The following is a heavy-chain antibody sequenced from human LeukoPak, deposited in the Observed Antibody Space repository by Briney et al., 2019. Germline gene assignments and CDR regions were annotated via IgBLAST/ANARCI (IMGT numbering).Heavy chain of an antibody. CDR2: ISSSGSTI. CDR3: ARDYWMATIRYFDF. D-gene: IGHD5-24*01. CDR1: GFTFSSYE. J-gene: IGHJ4*02. V-gene: IGHV3-48*03. Sequence: PGGSLSLSCAASGFTFSSYEMNWVRQAPGKGLEWVSYISSSGSTIYYADSVKGRFTISRDNTKNSLYLQMNSLRAEDTAVYYCARDYWMATIRYFDFWGQGTLVTVSS.